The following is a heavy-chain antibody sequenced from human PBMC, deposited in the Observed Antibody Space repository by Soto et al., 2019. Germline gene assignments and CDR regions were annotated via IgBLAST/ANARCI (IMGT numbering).Heavy chain of an antibody. CDR3: ARDNYYDSSGPQ. Sequence: PSETLSLTCTVSGGSISSGGYYWSWIRQHPGKGLEWIGYIYYSGSTYYNPSLKSRVTISVDTSKNQFSLKLSSVTAADTAVYYCARDNYYDSSGPQWGQGTLVTVSS. V-gene: IGHV4-31*03. CDR1: GGSISSGGYY. CDR2: IYYSGST. J-gene: IGHJ4*02. D-gene: IGHD3-22*01.